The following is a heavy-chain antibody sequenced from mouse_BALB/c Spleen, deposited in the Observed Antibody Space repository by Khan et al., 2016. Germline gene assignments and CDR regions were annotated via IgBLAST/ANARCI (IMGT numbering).Heavy chain of an antibody. CDR3: ASPHYYGCDY. CDR2: IHYSGST. CDR1: GYSITSGYR. Sequence: EVQLQESGPDLVKPSQSLSLTCTVTGYSITSGYRWHWIRQFPGNKLEWMGYIHYSGSTDYNPSLKSRISITRDTSKNQFFLQLNSVTTEDTATYYCASPHYYGCDYWGQGTTLTVSS. V-gene: IGHV3-1*02. J-gene: IGHJ2*01. D-gene: IGHD1-2*01.